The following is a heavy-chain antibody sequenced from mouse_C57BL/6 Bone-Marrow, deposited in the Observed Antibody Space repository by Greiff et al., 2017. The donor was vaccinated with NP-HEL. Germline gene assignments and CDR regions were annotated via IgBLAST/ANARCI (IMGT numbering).Heavy chain of an antibody. CDR3: HGYWFAY. CDR2: IYPRSGNT. J-gene: IGHJ3*01. Sequence: QVQLQQSGAELARPGASVKLSCKASGYTFTSYGISWVKQRTGQGLEWIGEIYPRSGNTYYNEKFKGKATLTADKSSSTAYMELRSLTSEDSAVYFCHGYWFAYWGQGTLVTVSA. CDR1: GYTFTSYG. D-gene: IGHD2-2*01. V-gene: IGHV1-81*01.